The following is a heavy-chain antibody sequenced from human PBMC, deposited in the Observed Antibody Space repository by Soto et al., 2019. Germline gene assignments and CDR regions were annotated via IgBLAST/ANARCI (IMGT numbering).Heavy chain of an antibody. Sequence: QVQLVQSGAEVKKPGSSVKVSCKASGGTFSSYAISWVRQAPGQGLEWMGGIIPIFGTANYAQKFQGRVTITADESTSTAYRELSSLRSEDTAVYYCASGEIVVVPAATYYYGMDVWGQGTTVTVSS. CDR1: GGTFSSYA. V-gene: IGHV1-69*01. D-gene: IGHD2-2*01. CDR2: IIPIFGTA. J-gene: IGHJ6*02. CDR3: ASGEIVVVPAATYYYGMDV.